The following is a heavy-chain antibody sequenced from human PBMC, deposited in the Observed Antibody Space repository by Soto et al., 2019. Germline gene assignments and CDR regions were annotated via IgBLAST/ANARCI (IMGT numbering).Heavy chain of an antibody. Sequence: SETLSLTCTVSGGSISSYHWSWIRQPPGKGLEWIGYIYYSGSTNYNPSLKSRVTISVDTSKNQFSLKLSSVTAADTAVYYCARGVFRTIFGVVIIGFDPWGQGTLVTVSS. J-gene: IGHJ5*02. D-gene: IGHD3-3*01. CDR1: GGSISSYH. CDR2: IYYSGST. V-gene: IGHV4-59*01. CDR3: ARGVFRTIFGVVIIGFDP.